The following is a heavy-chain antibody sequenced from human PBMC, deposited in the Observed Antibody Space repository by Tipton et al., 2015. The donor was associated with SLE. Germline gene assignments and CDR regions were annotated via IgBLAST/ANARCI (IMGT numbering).Heavy chain of an antibody. Sequence: TLSLTCIVSGGSISTSDYYWGWIRQPPGQGLEWIGNIFYSGSTYYNPSPKSRVTISVDTSKNQFSLKLSSVTAADTAVYYCGRLWADWTFDYWGQGTLVTVSS. CDR3: GRLWADWTFDY. CDR2: IFYSGST. V-gene: IGHV4-39*01. CDR1: GGSISTSDYY. J-gene: IGHJ4*02. D-gene: IGHD2-21*01.